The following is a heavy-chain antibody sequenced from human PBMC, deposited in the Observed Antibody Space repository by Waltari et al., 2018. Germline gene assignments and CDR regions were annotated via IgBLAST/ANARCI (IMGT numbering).Heavy chain of an antibody. CDR1: GGSISGYY. V-gene: IGHV4-59*01. CDR2: IYYSGNT. D-gene: IGHD2-2*02. Sequence: QVQLQESGPGLVKPSETLSLTCTVSGGSISGYYWNWIRQPPGKGLEWIGSIYYSGNTNYKRASKSRGTISIDTSKNQFSMKLSSVTDADTAVYYGARDTLVPAAITPYYYYFGMDVWGQGTAVTVS. J-gene: IGHJ6*02. CDR3: ARDTLVPAAITPYYYYFGMDV.